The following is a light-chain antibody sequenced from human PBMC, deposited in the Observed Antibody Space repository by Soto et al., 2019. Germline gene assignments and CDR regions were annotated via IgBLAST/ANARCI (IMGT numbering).Light chain of an antibody. Sequence: DIEMTQSPPTLSVSVGERVTITCRASQSVSTCMAWYQQKPGKAPRLLIYNVSSLGTGVPSRFSGSGSGTEFTLTISSLQPDDFATYYCQQYSSYPLTFGGGTKVEIK. CDR3: QQYSSYPLT. CDR2: NVS. V-gene: IGKV1-5*03. J-gene: IGKJ4*01. CDR1: QSVSTC.